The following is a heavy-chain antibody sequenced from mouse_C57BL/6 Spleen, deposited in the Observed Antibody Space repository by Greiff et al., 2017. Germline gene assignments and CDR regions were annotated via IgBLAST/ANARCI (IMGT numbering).Heavy chain of an antibody. CDR1: GYTFTSYW. CDR3: ARGGENSYFDY. V-gene: IGHV1-52*01. J-gene: IGHJ2*01. CDR2: IDPSDSEP. Sequence: QVQLQQPGAELVRPGSSVKLSCKASGYTFTSYWMHWVKQRPIQGLEWIGNIDPSDSEPHYNQKFKDNATLTVDKSSSTAYMQLSSLTSEDSAVYYCARGGENSYFDYWGQGTTLTVSS.